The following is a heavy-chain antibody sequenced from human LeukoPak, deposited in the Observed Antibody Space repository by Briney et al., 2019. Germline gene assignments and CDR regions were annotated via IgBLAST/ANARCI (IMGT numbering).Heavy chain of an antibody. CDR1: GGSFSGYY. V-gene: IGHV4-34*01. CDR2: INHSGST. CDR3: ARARATVAIDY. D-gene: IGHD5-12*01. Sequence: SETLSLTCAVYGGSFSGYYWSWIRQPPGKGLEWIGEINHSGSTNYNPSLKSRVTISVDTSKNQLSLKMTSVTAADTAVYYCARARATVAIDYWGQGTLVTVSS. J-gene: IGHJ4*02.